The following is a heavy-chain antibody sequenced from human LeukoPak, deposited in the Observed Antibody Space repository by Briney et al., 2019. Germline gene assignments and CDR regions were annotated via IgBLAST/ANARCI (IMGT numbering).Heavy chain of an antibody. J-gene: IGHJ3*01. D-gene: IGHD3-22*01. V-gene: IGHV3-30*18. CDR1: GFTFSSYG. CDR2: LSYDGRNK. Sequence: GRSLRLSCAASGFTFSSYGMHWVRQAPGKGLEWVAVLSYDGRNKYYADSVKGRFTISRDNSKNTLYLQMNSLRAEDTAVYYCAKLAIWGGPFYYDSSGLGASDFRGQGTTVTVSS. CDR3: AKLAIWGGPFYYDSSGLGASDF.